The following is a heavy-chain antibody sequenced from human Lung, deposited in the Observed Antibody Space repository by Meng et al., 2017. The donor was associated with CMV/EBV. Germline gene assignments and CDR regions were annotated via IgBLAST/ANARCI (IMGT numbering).Heavy chain of an antibody. D-gene: IGHD3-22*01. CDR3: AKASLSYYSDSSAYYFFDF. Sequence: GESXKISXEASGFTFSSYAMSWVRQAPGKGLEWVSVIYSGGGSTYYADSVKGRFAISRDNSKNTLNLQMNSLRAEDTAIYYCAKASLSYYSDSSAYYFFDFWGQGXLVTVSS. CDR2: IYSGGGST. CDR1: GFTFSSYA. J-gene: IGHJ4*02. V-gene: IGHV3-23*03.